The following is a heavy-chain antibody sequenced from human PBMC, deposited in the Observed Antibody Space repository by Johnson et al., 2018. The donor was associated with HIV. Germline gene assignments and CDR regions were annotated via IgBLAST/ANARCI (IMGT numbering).Heavy chain of an antibody. CDR2: ISYDGTNK. Sequence: QVQLVESGGGVVQPGRSLTVSCAASGFTFNSYAMHWVRQAPGKGLEWVAVISYDGTNKYYADAVKGRFTIFGDNSKNTLYLQMNSLRAEDTAVYYCANGKPARDYVDDDAFDIWGQGTMVTVSS. CDR3: ANGKPARDYVDDDAFDI. CDR1: GFTFNSYA. V-gene: IGHV3-30*04. D-gene: IGHD4-17*01. J-gene: IGHJ3*02.